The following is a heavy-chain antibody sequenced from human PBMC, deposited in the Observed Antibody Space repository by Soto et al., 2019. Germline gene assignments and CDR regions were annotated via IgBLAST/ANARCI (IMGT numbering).Heavy chain of an antibody. J-gene: IGHJ4*02. CDR3: ASKRRIAAAGLDY. D-gene: IGHD6-13*01. CDR1: GGSFSGYY. V-gene: IGHV4-34*01. CDR2: INHSGST. Sequence: SETLSLTCAVYGGSFSGYYWSWIRQPPGKGLEWIGEINHSGSTNYNPSLKSRVTISVDTSKNQFSLKLSSVTAADTAVYYCASKRRIAAAGLDYRGQGTLVTVSS.